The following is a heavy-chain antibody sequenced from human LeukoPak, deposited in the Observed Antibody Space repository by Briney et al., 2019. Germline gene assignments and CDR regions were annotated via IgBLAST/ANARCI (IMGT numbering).Heavy chain of an antibody. CDR2: MNPNSGNT. CDR3: ARDPSGYEALSPFDY. CDR1: GYTFTSYD. D-gene: IGHD5-12*01. Sequence: GASVKVSCKASGYTFTSYDINWVRQATGQGLECMGWMNPNSGNTGYAQKFQGRVTMTRITSISTAYMELSSLRSEDTAVYYCARDPSGYEALSPFDYWGQGTLVTVSS. J-gene: IGHJ4*02. V-gene: IGHV1-8*01.